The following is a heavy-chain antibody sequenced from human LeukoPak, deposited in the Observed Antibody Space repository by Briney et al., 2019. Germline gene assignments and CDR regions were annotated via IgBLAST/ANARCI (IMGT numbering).Heavy chain of an antibody. J-gene: IGHJ5*02. Sequence: ASVKVSCKASGYTFTNNYMHWVRQAPGQGLEWMGIINPSGDNTWYAQKFQGRVTLTRDMATSTDYMEVSSLRSEDTVVYYCARDNSLGDSAWWFDPWGQGTLVTVSS. D-gene: IGHD5-12*01. CDR1: GYTFTNNY. CDR3: ARDNSLGDSAWWFDP. CDR2: INPSGDNT. V-gene: IGHV1-46*01.